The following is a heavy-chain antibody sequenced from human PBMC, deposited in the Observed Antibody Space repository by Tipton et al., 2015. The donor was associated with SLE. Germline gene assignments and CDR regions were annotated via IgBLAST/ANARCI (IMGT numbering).Heavy chain of an antibody. CDR2: ITYDGRRT. CDR3: AKDPATFELLTPSKSYDP. V-gene: IGHV3-30*04. J-gene: IGHJ5*02. D-gene: IGHD3-3*01. CDR1: GFTFSSHA. Sequence: SLRLSCAASGFTFSSHAMHWVRQAPGKGLEWVALITYDGRRTNLADSVKGRFIISRDNSKNTVDLQMNSLRTEDTAVYYCAKDPATFELLTPSKSYDPWGQGALVTVAS.